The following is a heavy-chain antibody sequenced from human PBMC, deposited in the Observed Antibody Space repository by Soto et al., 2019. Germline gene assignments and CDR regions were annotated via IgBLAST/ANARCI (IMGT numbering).Heavy chain of an antibody. V-gene: IGHV3-30*18. J-gene: IGHJ6*02. Sequence: GGSLRLSCAASGFTFSSYGMHWVRQAPGKGLEWVAVISYDGSNKYYADSVKGRFTISRDTSKNTLYLQMNSLRAEDTAVYYCAKDQLGYCSGGSCYYYYGMDVWGQGTTVTVSS. D-gene: IGHD2-15*01. CDR2: ISYDGSNK. CDR3: AKDQLGYCSGGSCYYYYGMDV. CDR1: GFTFSSYG.